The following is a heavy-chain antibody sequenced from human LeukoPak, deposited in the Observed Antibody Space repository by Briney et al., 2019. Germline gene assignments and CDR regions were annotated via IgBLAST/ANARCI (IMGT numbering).Heavy chain of an antibody. J-gene: IGHJ4*02. CDR2: IIPIFGTA. D-gene: IGHD3-10*01. CDR1: GGTFSSYA. Sequence: SVKVSCKASGGTFSSYAISWVRQAPGQGLEWMGGIIPIFGTANYAQKFQGRVTITADKSTSTAYMELSSLRSEDTAVYYCARVGYYGSGSYYNEDYWGREPWSPSPQ. CDR3: ARVGYYGSGSYYNEDY. V-gene: IGHV1-69*06.